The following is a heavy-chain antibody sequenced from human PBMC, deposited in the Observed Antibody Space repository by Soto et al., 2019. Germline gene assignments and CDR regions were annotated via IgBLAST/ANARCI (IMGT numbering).Heavy chain of an antibody. J-gene: IGHJ4*02. CDR1: GDSVSSNSVT. Sequence: SQTLSLTCAISGDSVSSNSVTWNWIRQSPSRGLEWLGRTYYRSKWYTDYAVSVKSRITINPDTSKNQFSLQLNSVILEDTAVYYCARLAYNWNYDYWGQGTLVTVSS. CDR3: ARLAYNWNYDY. CDR2: TYYRSKWYT. V-gene: IGHV6-1*01. D-gene: IGHD1-7*01.